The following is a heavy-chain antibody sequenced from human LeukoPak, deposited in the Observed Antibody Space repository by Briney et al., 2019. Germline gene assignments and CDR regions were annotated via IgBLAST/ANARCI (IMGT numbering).Heavy chain of an antibody. CDR3: ARVGIAAPPDY. J-gene: IGHJ4*02. V-gene: IGHV4-34*01. Sequence: PSETLSLTCAVYGGSFSGYYWSWIRQPPGKGLEWIGEINHSGSTNYNPSLKSRVTIPVDTSKNQFSLKLSSVTAADTAVYYCARVGIAAPPDYWGRGTLVTVSS. CDR2: INHSGST. D-gene: IGHD6-6*01. CDR1: GGSFSGYY.